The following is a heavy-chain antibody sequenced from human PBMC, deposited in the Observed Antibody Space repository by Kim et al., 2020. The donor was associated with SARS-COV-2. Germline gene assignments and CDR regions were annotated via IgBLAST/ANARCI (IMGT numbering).Heavy chain of an antibody. CDR3: ARRGTTMVRGVSWFDP. CDR2: INAGNGNT. J-gene: IGHJ5*02. CDR1: GYTFTSYA. V-gene: IGHV1-3*01. D-gene: IGHD3-10*01. Sequence: ASVKVSCKASGYTFTSYAMHWVRQAPGQRLEWMGWINAGNGNTKYSQKFQGRVTITRDTSASTAYMELSSLRSEDTAVYYCARRGTTMVRGVSWFDPWGQGTLVTVSS.